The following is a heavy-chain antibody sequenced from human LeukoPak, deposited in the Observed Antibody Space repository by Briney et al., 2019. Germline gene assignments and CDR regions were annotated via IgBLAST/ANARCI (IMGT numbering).Heavy chain of an antibody. Sequence: SETLSLICTVSGDSISSSSDYWGWIRQPPGKGLEWIGAFRYGGSTYYNPSLKSRVIISVDTPKNQFSLKLRSVTASDTAVYYCARRTSNPVGAIDYWGQGTLVTVSS. J-gene: IGHJ4*02. CDR2: FRYGGST. D-gene: IGHD1-26*01. CDR3: ARRTSNPVGAIDY. CDR1: GDSISSSSDY. V-gene: IGHV4-39*01.